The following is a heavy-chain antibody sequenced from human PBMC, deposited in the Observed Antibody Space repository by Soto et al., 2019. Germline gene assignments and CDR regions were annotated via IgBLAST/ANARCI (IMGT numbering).Heavy chain of an antibody. CDR3: AKDTHMDV. V-gene: IGHV3-9*01. CDR2: ISWNSGSI. Sequence: DHGMHWVRQAPGKGLEWVSGISWNSGSIGYADSVKGRFTISRDNAKNSLYLQMNSLRAEDTALYYCAKDTHMDVWGKGTTVTVSS. CDR1: DHG. J-gene: IGHJ6*04.